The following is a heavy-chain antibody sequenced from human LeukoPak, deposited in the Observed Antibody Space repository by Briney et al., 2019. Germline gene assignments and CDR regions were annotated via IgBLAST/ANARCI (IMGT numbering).Heavy chain of an antibody. Sequence: PSETLSLTCTVSGGSISSYYWSWIRQPPGKGLEWIGYIYYSGSTNYDPSLKSRVTISVDTSKNQFSLKLSSVTAADTAVYYCAREERDSSGWYDYWGQGTLVTVSS. CDR2: IYYSGST. CDR3: AREERDSSGWYDY. V-gene: IGHV4-59*01. J-gene: IGHJ4*02. CDR1: GGSISSYY. D-gene: IGHD6-19*01.